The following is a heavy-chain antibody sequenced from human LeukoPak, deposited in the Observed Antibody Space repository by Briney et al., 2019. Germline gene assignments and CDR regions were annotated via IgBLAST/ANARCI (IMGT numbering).Heavy chain of an antibody. CDR2: IRSKANSYAT. Sequence: GGSLRLSCAVSGFTFGDYWMSWVRQAPGKGLEWVGRIRSKANSYATAYGATVKGRFTISRDDSKNTAYLQMNSLKTEDTAVYYCTSAAGSEGDYWGQGTLVTVSS. V-gene: IGHV3-73*01. CDR3: TSAAGSEGDY. CDR1: GFTFGDYW. J-gene: IGHJ4*02. D-gene: IGHD6-13*01.